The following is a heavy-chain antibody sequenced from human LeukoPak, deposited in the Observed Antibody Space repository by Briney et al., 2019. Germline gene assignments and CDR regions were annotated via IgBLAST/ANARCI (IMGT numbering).Heavy chain of an antibody. Sequence: SVKVSCKASGGTFSSYAISWVRQAPGQGLEWMGGIIPIFGTANYAQKFQGRVTITADESTSTAYMEPSSLRSEDTAVYYCALGFYDFWSGPYYYYGMDVWSQGTTVTVSS. D-gene: IGHD3-3*01. CDR3: ALGFYDFWSGPYYYYGMDV. J-gene: IGHJ6*02. CDR2: IIPIFGTA. CDR1: GGTFSSYA. V-gene: IGHV1-69*13.